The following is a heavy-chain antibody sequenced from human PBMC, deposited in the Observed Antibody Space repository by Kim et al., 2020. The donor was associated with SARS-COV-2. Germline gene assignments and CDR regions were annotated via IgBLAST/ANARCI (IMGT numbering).Heavy chain of an antibody. CDR2: ISYDGSNK. Sequence: GGSLRLSCAASGFTFSSYGMHWVRQAPGKGLEWVAVISYDGSNKYYADSVKGRFTISRDNSKNTLYLQMNSLRAEDTAVYYCAKDLGQEWELLRRIYYYYYGMDVWGQGTTVTVSS. D-gene: IGHD1-26*01. CDR3: AKDLGQEWELLRRIYYYYYGMDV. V-gene: IGHV3-30*18. J-gene: IGHJ6*02. CDR1: GFTFSSYG.